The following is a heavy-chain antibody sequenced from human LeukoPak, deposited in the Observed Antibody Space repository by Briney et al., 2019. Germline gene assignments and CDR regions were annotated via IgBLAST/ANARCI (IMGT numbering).Heavy chain of an antibody. CDR2: ISSSGSYR. CDR3: ARADSSSWFDY. CDR1: GFTFSDYY. Sequence: PGGPLRLSCDASGFTFSDYYMTWIRQATGKGLEWVSHISSSGSYRNYADSVKDRFTISRDNAKNSLYLQMNSLRAEDTAVYYCARADSSSWFDYWGQGALVTVSS. D-gene: IGHD6-13*01. V-gene: IGHV3-11*05. J-gene: IGHJ4*02.